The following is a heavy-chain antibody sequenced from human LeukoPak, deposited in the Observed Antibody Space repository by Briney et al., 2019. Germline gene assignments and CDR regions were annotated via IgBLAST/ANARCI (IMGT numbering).Heavy chain of an antibody. CDR3: ARVLGKEYCSSTSCSLWFDP. J-gene: IGHJ5*02. V-gene: IGHV3-11*01. CDR1: GFTFSDYY. Sequence: GGPLRLSCAASGFTFSDYYMSWIRQAPGKGLEWVSYISSSGSTIYYADSVKGRFTISRDNAKNSLYLQMNSLRAEDTAVYYCARVLGKEYCSSTSCSLWFDPWGQGTLVTVSS. CDR2: ISSSGSTI. D-gene: IGHD2-2*01.